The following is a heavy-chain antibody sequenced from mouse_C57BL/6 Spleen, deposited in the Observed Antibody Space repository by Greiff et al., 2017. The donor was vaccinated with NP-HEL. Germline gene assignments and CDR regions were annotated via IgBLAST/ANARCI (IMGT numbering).Heavy chain of an antibody. CDR1: GFTFSSYA. V-gene: IGHV5-4*01. D-gene: IGHD1-1*01. Sequence: DVLLVESGGGLVKPGGSLKLSCAASGFTFSSYAMSWVRQTPEKRLEWVATISDGGSYTYYPDNVKGRFTISRDNAKNNLYLQMSHLTSEDTAMYYCARHGNSYSYYAMDYWGQGTSVTVSS. CDR2: ISDGGSYT. CDR3: ARHGNSYSYYAMDY. J-gene: IGHJ4*01.